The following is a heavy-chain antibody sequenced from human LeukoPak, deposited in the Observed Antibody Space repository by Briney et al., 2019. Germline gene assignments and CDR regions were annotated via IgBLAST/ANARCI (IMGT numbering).Heavy chain of an antibody. Sequence: GGSLRLSCAASGFTFSSYGMHWLRQSPGKGLEWVAFIRDDGSNKYYADSMKGRFTISRDNSKNSLYLQINSLRTEDTAVYYCTKNQMRNWFGPWGQGTLVTVSS. V-gene: IGHV3-30*02. CDR2: IRDDGSNK. J-gene: IGHJ5*02. CDR1: GFTFSSYG. D-gene: IGHD5-24*01. CDR3: TKNQMRNWFGP.